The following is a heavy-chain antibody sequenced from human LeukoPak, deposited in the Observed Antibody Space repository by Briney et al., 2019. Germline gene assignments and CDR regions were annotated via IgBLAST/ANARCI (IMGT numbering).Heavy chain of an antibody. CDR1: GFTFTNYA. D-gene: IGHD3-22*01. J-gene: IGHJ3*01. CDR3: ARRPRDTSGYYLGAFHD. Sequence: QTGGSLRLSCAASGFTFTNYAMTWVRQAPGKGLEWVSVIGASGADTYYSDSVKGRFTVSRDNSQNTLFLHMSSLRAEDTAVYSCARRPRDTSGYYLGAFHDWGQGTTVTVSS. V-gene: IGHV3-23*01. CDR2: IGASGADT.